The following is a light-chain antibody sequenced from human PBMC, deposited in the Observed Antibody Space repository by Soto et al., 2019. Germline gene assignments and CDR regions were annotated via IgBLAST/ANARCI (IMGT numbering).Light chain of an antibody. J-gene: IGKJ2*01. CDR2: GAS. CDR3: QQSYGTLYT. CDR1: QSIVTY. V-gene: IGKV1-39*01. Sequence: DIQMTQSPSSLSASIGDTVSIACRASQSIVTYLHWYQQKPGKAPNLLIHGASGLQSGVPSRFSGSGSGTDFTLTISSLQPEDFATYYCQQSYGTLYTFGQGTKVDIK.